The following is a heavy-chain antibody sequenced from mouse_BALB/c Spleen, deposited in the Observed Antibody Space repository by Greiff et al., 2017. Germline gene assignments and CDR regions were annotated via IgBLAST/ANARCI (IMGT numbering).Heavy chain of an antibody. J-gene: IGHJ4*01. CDR1: GFTFSSYT. CDR2: ISSGGGNT. Sequence: DVKLVESGGGLVKPGGSLKLSCAASGFTFSSYTMSWVRQTPEKRLEWVATISSGGGNTYYPDSVKGRFTISRDNAKNNLYLQMSSLRSEDTALYYCARWLLRNYAMDYWGQGTSVTVSS. CDR3: ARWLLRNYAMDY. D-gene: IGHD2-3*01. V-gene: IGHV5-9*03.